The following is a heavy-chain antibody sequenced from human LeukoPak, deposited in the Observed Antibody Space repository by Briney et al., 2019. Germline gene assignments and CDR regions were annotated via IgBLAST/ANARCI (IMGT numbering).Heavy chain of an antibody. D-gene: IGHD1-1*01. J-gene: IGHJ6*03. V-gene: IGHV4-59*01. CDR1: DGSITSYY. CDR3: ARAVQLERPPPLIGYYYMDV. Sequence: SETLSLTCTVSDGSITSYYWSWIRQPPGKGLEWIGYIYYTGSTNYNPSLKGRVTISVDMSKNQFSLKLSSVTAADTAVYYCARAVQLERPPPLIGYYYMDVWGKGTTVTVSS. CDR2: IYYTGST.